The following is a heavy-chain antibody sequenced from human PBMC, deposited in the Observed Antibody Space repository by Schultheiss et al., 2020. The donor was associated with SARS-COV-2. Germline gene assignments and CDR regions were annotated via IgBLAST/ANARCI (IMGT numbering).Heavy chain of an antibody. CDR1: GFTFCGSA. Sequence: GGSLRLSCAASGFTFCGSAMHWVRQASGKGLEWVGRIRSKANSYATAYAASVKGRFTISRDDSKNTAYLQMNSLKTEDTAVYYCTVGAAKYYYDSSGGGYYYYGMDVWGQGTTVTVPS. V-gene: IGHV3-73*01. D-gene: IGHD3-22*01. CDR3: TVGAAKYYYDSSGGGYYYYGMDV. CDR2: IRSKANSYAT. J-gene: IGHJ6*02.